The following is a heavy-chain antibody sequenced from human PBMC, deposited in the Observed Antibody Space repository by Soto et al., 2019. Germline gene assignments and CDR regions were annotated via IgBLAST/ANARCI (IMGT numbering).Heavy chain of an antibody. J-gene: IGHJ3*02. CDR1: KFTFSSYA. CDR3: AKRESYSPEGRAYDI. Sequence: GGSLRLSCAASKFTFSSYAMSWVRQAPGKGLEWVSVISGSGGSTYYADSVRGRFTISRDNSKNTLYLQMNSLRAEDTAVYYCAKRESYSPEGRAYDIWGQGTLVTV. V-gene: IGHV3-23*01. D-gene: IGHD3-16*01. CDR2: ISGSGGST.